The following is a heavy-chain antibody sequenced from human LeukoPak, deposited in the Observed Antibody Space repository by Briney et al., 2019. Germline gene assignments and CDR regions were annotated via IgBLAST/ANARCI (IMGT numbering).Heavy chain of an antibody. V-gene: IGHV3-21*01. Sequence: PGGSLRLSCAASGFTFSSYSMNWVRQAPGKGLEWVSSISSSSSYIYYADSVKGRFTISRDDAKNSLYLQMNSLRAEDTAVYYCARVVWGDNYFDYWGQRTLVTVSS. CDR1: GFTFSSYS. CDR3: ARVVWGDNYFDY. CDR2: ISSSSSYI. J-gene: IGHJ4*02. D-gene: IGHD3-16*01.